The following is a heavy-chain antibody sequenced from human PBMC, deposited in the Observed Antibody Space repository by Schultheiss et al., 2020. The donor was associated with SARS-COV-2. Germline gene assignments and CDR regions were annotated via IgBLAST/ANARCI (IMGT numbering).Heavy chain of an antibody. CDR3: ARDIDGSGNNI. CDR2: IKQDGSEK. D-gene: IGHD3-10*01. V-gene: IGHV3-7*01. Sequence: GGSLRLSCAASGFTFSSYAMHWVRQAPGKGLEWVANIKQDGSEKYYVDSVKGRFTISRDNAKNSLYLQMNSLRAEDTAVYYCARDIDGSGNNIWGQGTMVTVSS. J-gene: IGHJ3*02. CDR1: GFTFSSYA.